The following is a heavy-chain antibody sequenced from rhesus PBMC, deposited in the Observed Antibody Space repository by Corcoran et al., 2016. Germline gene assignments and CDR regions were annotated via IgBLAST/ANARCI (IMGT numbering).Heavy chain of an antibody. D-gene: IGHD3-9*01. V-gene: IGHV4-160*01. CDR2: IFGNGGNT. CDR3: ARQEKLLFFQF. J-gene: IGHJ1*01. CDR1: GDSLRGYY. Sequence: QVQLQESGPGLVKPSETLSLTCAVSGDSLRGYYWPWIRRPPGKGLEWIGRIFGNGGNTDYNPSLKSRVTFSTDTSKNQFSLKLNSVTAADTAVYYCARQEKLLFFQFWGQGALVTVSS.